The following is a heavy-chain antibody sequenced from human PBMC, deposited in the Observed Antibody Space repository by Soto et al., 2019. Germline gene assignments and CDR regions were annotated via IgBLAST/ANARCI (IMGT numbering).Heavy chain of an antibody. D-gene: IGHD3-10*01. J-gene: IGHJ2*01. CDR3: AKDTKEL. CDR2: LSGDGDSI. V-gene: IGHV3-23*01. CDR1: GFTFSNYA. Sequence: EVQLLESGGGFVQPGGSLRLSCAASGFTFSNYAMSWVRQGPGKGLEWVSALSGDGDSIYYSDSVKDRFTISRDNSKNALYLHMNSLRVEDTAVYYCAKDTKELWGRGTLVTVSS.